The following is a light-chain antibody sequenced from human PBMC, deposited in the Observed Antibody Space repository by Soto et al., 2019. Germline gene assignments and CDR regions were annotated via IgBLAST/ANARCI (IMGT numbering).Light chain of an antibody. Sequence: EIVLTQSPGTLSLSPGDGATLSCGASQSVRSNSLAWYQQEPGQGPRLLIYGASRRATGIPDRFSGSGSGTDFTLTISRLEPEDFAVYYCQQYVASPWTFGPGTKVEI. J-gene: IGKJ1*01. CDR3: QQYVASPWT. V-gene: IGKV3-20*01. CDR2: GAS. CDR1: QSVRSNS.